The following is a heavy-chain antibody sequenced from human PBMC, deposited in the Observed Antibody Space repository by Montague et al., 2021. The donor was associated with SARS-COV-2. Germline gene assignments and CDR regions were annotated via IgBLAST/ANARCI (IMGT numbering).Heavy chain of an antibody. D-gene: IGHD6-13*01. CDR3: ARPQQQLSFDY. CDR1: GGSLSSSSYS. Sequence: SETLSLTCTVSGGSLSSSSYSWGWLPQPPGKGLKWVGSFFYSTSTYYNPSLKSRVTISVDTSKNQFSLKLSSVTAADTAVYYCARPQQQLSFDYWGQGTLVTVSS. CDR2: FFYSTST. V-gene: IGHV4-39*01. J-gene: IGHJ4*02.